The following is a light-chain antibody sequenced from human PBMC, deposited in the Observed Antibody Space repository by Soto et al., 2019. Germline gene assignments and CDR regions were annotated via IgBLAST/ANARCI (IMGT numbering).Light chain of an antibody. CDR2: KAS. CDR1: QSISNL. CDR3: HQYYSYPWM. J-gene: IGKJ1*01. Sequence: DIQMTQSPSTQSASVGDRVTITCRASQSISNLLAWYQQKPGKAPYLLIYKASSLQSGVPSRFSGSASGTEFSLTISSLQPDYFASYYCHQYYSYPWMFGQGTKVEIK. V-gene: IGKV1-5*03.